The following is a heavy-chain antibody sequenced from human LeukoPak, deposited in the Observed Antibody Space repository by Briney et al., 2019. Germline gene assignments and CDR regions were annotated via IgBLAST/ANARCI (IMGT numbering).Heavy chain of an antibody. D-gene: IGHD3-22*01. V-gene: IGHV3-30*02. J-gene: IGHJ6*01. CDR2: ISHDAKST. CDR1: GFIFTSYG. Sequence: GGSLRLSCAASGFIFTSYGMHWVRQVPGKGLEWVTVISHDAKSTYHVDSVKGRFTISRDNSKKTLYLQMNSLRAEDTAVYYCAKDGGNYYDTAGNHLMRSYMDVWGKGPRSPSPQ. CDR3: AKDGGNYYDTAGNHLMRSYMDV.